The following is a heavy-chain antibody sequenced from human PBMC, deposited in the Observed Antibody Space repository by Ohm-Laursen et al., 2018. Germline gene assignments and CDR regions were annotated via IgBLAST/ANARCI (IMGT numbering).Heavy chain of an antibody. CDR1: GFIFSNYV. D-gene: IGHD1-26*01. Sequence: SLRLSCAASGFIFSNYVSHWVRQAPGKGLEWVAVISSDESNKYYTDSVKGRFNISRDNSKNTLYLQMKSLRAEDTAVYSCAKDRGSGSSNYYYGMDVWGQGTTVTVSS. CDR2: ISSDESNK. J-gene: IGHJ6*02. V-gene: IGHV3-30*18. CDR3: AKDRGSGSSNYYYGMDV.